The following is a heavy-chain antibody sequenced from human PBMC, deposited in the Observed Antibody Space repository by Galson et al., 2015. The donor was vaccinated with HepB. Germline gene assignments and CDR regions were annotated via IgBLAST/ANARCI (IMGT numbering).Heavy chain of an antibody. CDR1: GYTFINYY. Sequence: SVKVSCKAFGYTFINYYIHWVRQAPGQGPERMGMINPSGGSTSYARNFQGRVTVTSDTSTNTVYMELNSLTSEDTAVYYCARNRGSGFDYWGQGTLVTASS. D-gene: IGHD3-10*01. CDR3: ARNRGSGFDY. J-gene: IGHJ4*02. V-gene: IGHV1-46*01. CDR2: INPSGGST.